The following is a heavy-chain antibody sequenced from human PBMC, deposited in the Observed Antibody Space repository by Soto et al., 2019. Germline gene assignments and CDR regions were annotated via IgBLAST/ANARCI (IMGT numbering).Heavy chain of an antibody. CDR1: GYSFTSYW. CDR3: ARGGGYDTLGGGYYYMDV. D-gene: IGHD5-12*01. CDR2: IYPGDSDT. J-gene: IGHJ6*03. Sequence: PGESLKISCKGSGYSFTSYWIGWVRQMPGKGLEWMGIIYPGDSDTRYSPSFQGQVTISADKSISTAYLPWSSLKASDTAMYYCARGGGYDTLGGGYYYMDVGGKGTTVTVSS. V-gene: IGHV5-51*01.